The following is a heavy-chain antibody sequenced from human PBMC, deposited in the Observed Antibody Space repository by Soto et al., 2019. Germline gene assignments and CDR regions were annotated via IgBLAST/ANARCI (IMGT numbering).Heavy chain of an antibody. Sequence: GGSLRLSCAASGFTFGTTDMSWVRQAPGEGLEWVSTIDGSGGITYYADSVKGRFTISRDNSRNTVYLQMNSLRGEDTAVYYCAKDALSTSWYEFDYWGQGT. CDR3: AKDALSTSWYEFDY. CDR2: IDGSGGIT. V-gene: IGHV3-23*01. J-gene: IGHJ4*02. D-gene: IGHD2-2*01. CDR1: GFTFGTTD.